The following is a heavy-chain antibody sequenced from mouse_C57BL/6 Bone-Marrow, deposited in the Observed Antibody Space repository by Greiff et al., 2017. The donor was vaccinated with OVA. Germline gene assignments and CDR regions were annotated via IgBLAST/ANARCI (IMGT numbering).Heavy chain of an antibody. Sequence: QVQLQQSGAELARPGASVKLSCKASGYTFTSYGISWVKQRTGQGLEWIGEIYPRSGNTYYNEKFTGKATLTADKSSSTAYMELRSLTSEDSAVYFCAREPYSNYYFDYWGQGTTLTVSS. J-gene: IGHJ2*01. V-gene: IGHV1-81*01. D-gene: IGHD2-5*01. CDR3: AREPYSNYYFDY. CDR2: IYPRSGNT. CDR1: GYTFTSYG.